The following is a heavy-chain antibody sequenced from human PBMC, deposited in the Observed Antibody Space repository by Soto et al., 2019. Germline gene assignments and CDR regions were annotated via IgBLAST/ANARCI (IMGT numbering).Heavy chain of an antibody. Sequence: GSLRLSCAASGFTFSSYAMHWVRQAPGKGLEWVAVISYDGSNKYYADSVKGRFTISRDNSKNTLYLQMNSLRAEDTAVYYCARGPVLDIVATPTYAHWGQGTLVTVSS. CDR2: ISYDGSNK. J-gene: IGHJ4*02. CDR1: GFTFSSYA. V-gene: IGHV3-30-3*01. CDR3: ARGPVLDIVATPTYAH. D-gene: IGHD5-12*01.